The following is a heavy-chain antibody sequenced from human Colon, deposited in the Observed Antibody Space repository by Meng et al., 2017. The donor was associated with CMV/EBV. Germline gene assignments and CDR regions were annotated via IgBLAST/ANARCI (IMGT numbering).Heavy chain of an antibody. CDR3: ARVKPGIGIVGATSFDD. J-gene: IGHJ4*02. CDR1: GFTVSSDY. D-gene: IGHD1-26*01. V-gene: IGHV3-53*01. CDR2: IYSGGST. Sequence: GGSLRLSCAASGFTVSSDYMVWVRQAPGKGLERVSIIYSGGSTYYADSVTGRFTISRDNAKNTLYLQMNSLRAEDTAVYYCARVKPGIGIVGATSFDDWGQGTLVTVSS.